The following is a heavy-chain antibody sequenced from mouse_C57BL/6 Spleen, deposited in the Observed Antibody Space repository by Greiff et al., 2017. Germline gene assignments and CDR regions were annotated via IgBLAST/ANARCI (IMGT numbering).Heavy chain of an antibody. Sequence: QVQLQQSGPELVKPGASVKLSCKASGYTFTSYWMHWVKQRPGQGLEWIGEIDPSDSYTNYTQKLKGKSTLTVDKSTSTDYMQLSSLTSEDSAVYYCATGTDRFDYWGQGTTLTVSS. J-gene: IGHJ2*01. CDR3: ATGTDRFDY. V-gene: IGHV1-69*01. CDR2: IDPSDSYT. CDR1: GYTFTSYW. D-gene: IGHD3-3*01.